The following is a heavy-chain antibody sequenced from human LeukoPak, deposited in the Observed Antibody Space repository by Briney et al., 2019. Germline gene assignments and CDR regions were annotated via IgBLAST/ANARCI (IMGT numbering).Heavy chain of an antibody. J-gene: IGHJ5*02. V-gene: IGHV1-69*05. Sequence: SVKVSCKASGGTFSSYAISWVRQAPGQGLEWMGGIIPIFGTANYAQKFQGRVTITTDESTSTAYMELSSLRSEDTAVYYCARDTSGLDSSGYYSWFDPWGQGTLVTVSS. D-gene: IGHD3-22*01. CDR2: IIPIFGTA. CDR3: ARDTSGLDSSGYYSWFDP. CDR1: GGTFSSYA.